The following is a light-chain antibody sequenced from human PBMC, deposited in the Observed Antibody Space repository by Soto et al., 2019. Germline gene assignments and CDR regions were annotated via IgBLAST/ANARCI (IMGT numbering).Light chain of an antibody. CDR1: QGVVFN. CDR3: QQYNNWPPIT. CDR2: GAS. J-gene: IGKJ5*01. V-gene: IGKV3-15*01. Sequence: EILMTQSPATLSLSPGERATLFCRASQGVVFNLAWYQQKPGQAPRLLIVGASTRATGIPARFSGSGSGTEFTLTISSLQSEDFAVYYCQQYNNWPPITFGQGTRLESK.